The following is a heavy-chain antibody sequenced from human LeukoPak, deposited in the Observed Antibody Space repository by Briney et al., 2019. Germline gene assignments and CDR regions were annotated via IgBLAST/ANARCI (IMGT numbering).Heavy chain of an antibody. CDR3: ARGESSYCSGGCYFAS. CDR1: GFTFSSYG. CDR2: ISYDGSNK. V-gene: IGHV3-30*03. J-gene: IGHJ5*01. Sequence: GGSLRLSCAASGFTFSSYGMHWVRQAPGKGLEWVAVISYDGSNKYYADSVKGRFTISRDNAKNTLNLQMNSLRAEDTAVYYCARGESSYCSGGCYFASWGQGTLVTISS. D-gene: IGHD2-21*02.